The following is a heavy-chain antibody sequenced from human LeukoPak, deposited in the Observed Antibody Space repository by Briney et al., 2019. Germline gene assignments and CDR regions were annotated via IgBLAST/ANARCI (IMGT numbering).Heavy chain of an antibody. J-gene: IGHJ6*03. CDR2: INHSGST. V-gene: IGHV4-34*01. CDR3: ARVPPLRYYYCMDV. CDR1: GGSFSGYY. D-gene: IGHD4-17*01. Sequence: SETLSLTCAVYGGSFSGYYWSWIRQPPGKGLEWIGEINHSGSTNYNPSLKSRVTISVDTSKNQFSLKLSSVTAADTAVYYCARVPPLRYYYCMDVWGKGTTVTVSS.